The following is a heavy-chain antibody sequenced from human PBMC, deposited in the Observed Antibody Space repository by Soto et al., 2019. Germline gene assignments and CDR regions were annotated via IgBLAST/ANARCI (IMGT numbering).Heavy chain of an antibody. CDR2: IFAGGTAT. V-gene: IGHV3-74*01. Sequence: VQLVEXXGXXVXXXXXXXLXXAXXXFTFXSYRMHWVXQVPGQGLVWLSRIFAGGTATSYAXXVRGRFTIXXXXXXXXXXXXMNSLRVEDTAIYYCARDPGYDGHDWRFDYWGXXVLVTVSS. CDR3: ARDPGYDGHDWRFDY. J-gene: IGHJ4*01. D-gene: IGHD5-12*01. CDR1: XFTFXSYR.